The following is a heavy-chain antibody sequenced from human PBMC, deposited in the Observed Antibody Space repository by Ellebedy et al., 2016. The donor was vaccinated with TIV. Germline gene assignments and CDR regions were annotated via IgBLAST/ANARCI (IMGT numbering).Heavy chain of an antibody. Sequence: GESLKISCAASGFTFSSYAMSWVRQAPGKGLEWVSAISGSGGSTYYADSVKGRFTISRDNSKNTLYLQMNSLRADDTAVYYCARMADFDYWGQGTLVTVSS. CDR3: ARMADFDY. J-gene: IGHJ4*02. CDR2: ISGSGGST. V-gene: IGHV3-23*01. D-gene: IGHD5-24*01. CDR1: GFTFSSYA.